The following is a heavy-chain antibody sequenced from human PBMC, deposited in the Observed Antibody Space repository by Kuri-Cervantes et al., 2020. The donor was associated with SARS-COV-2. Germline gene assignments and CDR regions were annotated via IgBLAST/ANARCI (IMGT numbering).Heavy chain of an antibody. V-gene: IGHV5-51*01. J-gene: IGHJ4*02. CDR2: IYPGDSDT. CDR1: GDSFTSYW. D-gene: IGHD1-26*01. CDR3: ARQASIVGATTGFDY. Sequence: GGSLRLSCKGSGDSFTSYWIGWVRQMPGKGLEWMGIIYPGDSDTRYSPSFQGQVTISADKSISTAYLQWSSLKASDTAMYYCARQASIVGATTGFDYWGQGTLVTVSS.